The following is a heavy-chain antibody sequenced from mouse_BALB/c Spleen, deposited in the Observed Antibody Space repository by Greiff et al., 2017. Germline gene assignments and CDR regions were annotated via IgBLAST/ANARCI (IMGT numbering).Heavy chain of an antibody. CDR3: ARHLYYYGSSFYAMDY. J-gene: IGHJ4*01. CDR2: IDPSDSYT. V-gene: IGHV1-69*02. Sequence: VQLQQPGAELVKPGASVKLSCKASGYTFTSYWMHWVKQRPGQGLEWIGEIDPSDSYTNYNQKFKGKATLTVDKSSSTAYMQLSSLTSEDSAVYYCARHLYYYGSSFYAMDYWGQGTSVTVSS. CDR1: GYTFTSYW. D-gene: IGHD1-1*01.